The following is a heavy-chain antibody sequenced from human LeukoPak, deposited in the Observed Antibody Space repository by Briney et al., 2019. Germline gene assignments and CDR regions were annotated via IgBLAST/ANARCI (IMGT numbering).Heavy chain of an antibody. CDR2: IIGSGGST. V-gene: IGHV3-23*01. CDR1: GFTFSSYA. CDR3: AKPLRSDPYYFDY. J-gene: IGHJ4*01. Sequence: AGSLRLSCAASGFTFSSYAMSWVRQAPGKGLEWVSAIIGSGGSTYYADSVKGRFTISRDNSKNTLYLQMNSLRAEDTAVYYCAKPLRSDPYYFDYWGQGTLVTVSS.